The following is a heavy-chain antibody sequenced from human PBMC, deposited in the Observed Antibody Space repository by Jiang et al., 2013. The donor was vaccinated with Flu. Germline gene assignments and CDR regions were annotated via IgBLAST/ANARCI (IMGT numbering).Heavy chain of an antibody. CDR3: ARNSAFYDFWSGYPVEGPLYNWFDP. CDR1: GGSISSSSYY. Sequence: TVSGGSISSSSYYWGWIRQPPGKGLEWIGSIYYSGSTYYNPSLKSRVTISVDTSKNQFSLKLSSVTAADTAVYYCARNSAFYDFWSGYPVEGPLYNWFDPWGQGTLVTVSS. V-gene: IGHV4-39*01. D-gene: IGHD3-3*01. CDR2: IYYSGST. J-gene: IGHJ5*02.